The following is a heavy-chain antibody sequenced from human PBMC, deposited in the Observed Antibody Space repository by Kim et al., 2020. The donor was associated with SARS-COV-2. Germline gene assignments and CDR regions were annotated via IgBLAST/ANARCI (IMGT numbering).Heavy chain of an antibody. Sequence: LLGRFNIARDSSKNTLYLQMDSLTSEDTAIYYCAKRGGVFECSRSSYIDYWGQGTLVLVSS. J-gene: IGHJ4*02. CDR3: AKRGGVFECSRSSYIDY. D-gene: IGHD3-10*02. V-gene: IGHV3-30*02.